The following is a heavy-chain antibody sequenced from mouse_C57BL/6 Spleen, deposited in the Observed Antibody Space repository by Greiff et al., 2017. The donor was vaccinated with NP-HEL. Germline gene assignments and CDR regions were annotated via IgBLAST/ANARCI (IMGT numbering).Heavy chain of an antibody. J-gene: IGHJ2*01. CDR3: AREGYYYGSSSLYFDY. V-gene: IGHV3-6*01. CDR2: ISYDGSN. D-gene: IGHD1-1*01. CDR1: GYSITSGYY. Sequence: EVQLQQSGPGLVKPSQSLSLTCSVTGYSITSGYYWNWIRQFPGNKLEWMGYISYDGSNNYNPSLKNRISLTRDTSKNQFFLKLNSVTTEDTATYYCAREGYYYGSSSLYFDYWGQGTTLTVAS.